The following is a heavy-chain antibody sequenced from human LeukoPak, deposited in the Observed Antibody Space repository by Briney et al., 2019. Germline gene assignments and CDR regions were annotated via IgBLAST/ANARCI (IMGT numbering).Heavy chain of an antibody. Sequence: ASVKVSCKASGYTFTGYYMHWVRQAPGQGLEWMGWINPNSGGTNYAQKFQGRVTMTRDTSISTAYMELSRLRSGDTAVYYCARDQREVSSWSYYYYYYMDVWGKGTTVTVSS. J-gene: IGHJ6*03. V-gene: IGHV1-2*02. CDR3: ARDQREVSSWSYYYYYYMDV. CDR2: INPNSGGT. D-gene: IGHD6-13*01. CDR1: GYTFTGYY.